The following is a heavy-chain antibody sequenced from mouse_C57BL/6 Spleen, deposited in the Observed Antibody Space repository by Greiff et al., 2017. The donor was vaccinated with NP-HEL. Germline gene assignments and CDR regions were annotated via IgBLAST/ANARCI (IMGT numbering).Heavy chain of an antibody. CDR1: GFTFSSYT. J-gene: IGHJ3*01. CDR2: ISGGGGNT. Sequence: EVMLVESGGGLVKPGGSLKLSCAASGFTFSSYTMSWVRQTPEKRLEWVATISGGGGNTYYPDSVKGRFTISRDNAKNTLYLHMSSLRSEDTALYYCARHEGLYDGPWFAYWGQGTLVTVSA. V-gene: IGHV5-9*01. CDR3: ARHEGLYDGPWFAY. D-gene: IGHD2-3*01.